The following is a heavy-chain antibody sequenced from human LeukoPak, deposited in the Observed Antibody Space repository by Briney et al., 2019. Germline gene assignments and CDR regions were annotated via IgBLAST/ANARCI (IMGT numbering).Heavy chain of an antibody. V-gene: IGHV1-2*04. CDR1: GYTFTGYY. J-gene: IGHJ4*02. Sequence: ASVKVSCKASGYTFTGYYMHWVRQAPGQGLEWMGWINPNSGGTNYAQKFQGWVTMTRDTSISTAYMELSRLRSDDTAVYYCAADPPYYYDSSGSYWGQGTLVTVSS. D-gene: IGHD3-22*01. CDR3: AADPPYYYDSSGSY. CDR2: INPNSGGT.